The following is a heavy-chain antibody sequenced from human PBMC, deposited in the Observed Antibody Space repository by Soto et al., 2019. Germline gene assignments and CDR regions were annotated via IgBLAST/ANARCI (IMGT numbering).Heavy chain of an antibody. J-gene: IGHJ4*02. CDR3: AKGFIVAATTPEFDY. V-gene: IGHV3-23*01. CDR2: VTDSGGKT. Sequence: GGSLRLSCAASGFTFTTYAMSWVRQAPGKGVEWVSGVTDSGGKTYYADSVKGRFTISRDNSKNTLYLQMNSLRAEDTAVYYCAKGFIVAATTPEFDYWGQGTLVTVSS. D-gene: IGHD1-26*01. CDR1: GFTFTTYA.